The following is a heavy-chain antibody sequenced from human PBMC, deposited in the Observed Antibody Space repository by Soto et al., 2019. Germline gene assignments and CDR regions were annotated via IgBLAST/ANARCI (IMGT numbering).Heavy chain of an antibody. V-gene: IGHV3-21*01. CDR1: GFTFSSYS. CDR2: ISSSSSYI. D-gene: IGHD6-13*01. CDR3: ARDGQQQLAYYYYGMDV. Sequence: NPGGSLRLSCAASGFTFSSYSMNWVRQAPGKGLEWVSSISSSSSYIYYADSVKGRFTISRDNAKNSLYLQMDSLRAEDTAVYYCARDGQQQLAYYYYGMDVWGQGTTVTVSS. J-gene: IGHJ6*02.